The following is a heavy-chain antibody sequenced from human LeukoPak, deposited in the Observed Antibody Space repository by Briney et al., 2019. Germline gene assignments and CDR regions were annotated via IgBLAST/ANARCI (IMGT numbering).Heavy chain of an antibody. CDR1: GGTFSSYA. V-gene: IGHV1-69*06. CDR3: ASLYSSGWNNWFDP. Sequence: GASVKVSCKASGGTFSSYAISWVRQAPGQGLEWMGGIIPIFGTANYAQKFQGRVTITADKSTSTAYMELSSLRSEDTAVYYCASLYSSGWNNWFDPWGQGTLVTVSS. D-gene: IGHD6-19*01. CDR2: IIPIFGTA. J-gene: IGHJ5*02.